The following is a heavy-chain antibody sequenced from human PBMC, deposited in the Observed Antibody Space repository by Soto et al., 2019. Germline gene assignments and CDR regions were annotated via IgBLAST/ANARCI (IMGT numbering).Heavy chain of an antibody. V-gene: IGHV1-3*05. CDR1: GYTFTSYA. Sequence: QVKLVQSGAEEKKPGASVKVSCKASGYTFTSYAMHWVRQAPGQRLEWMGWINAGNDNTKYSQKFQGRVTITRDTSASTAYMELSSLRSEDTAVYYCARSEYTSGWTGYWGQGTLVTVSS. D-gene: IGHD6-19*01. CDR3: ARSEYTSGWTGY. CDR2: INAGNDNT. J-gene: IGHJ4*02.